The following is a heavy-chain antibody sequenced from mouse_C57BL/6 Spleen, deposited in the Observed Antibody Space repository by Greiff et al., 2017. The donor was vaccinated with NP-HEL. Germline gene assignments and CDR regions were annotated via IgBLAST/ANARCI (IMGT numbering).Heavy chain of an antibody. CDR1: GYTFTSYW. V-gene: IGHV1-61*01. CDR2: IYPSDSET. CDR3: AVDYGAY. D-gene: IGHD2-4*01. Sequence: QVQLQQPGAELVRPGSSVKLSCKASGYTFTSYWMDWVKQRPGQGLQWIGHIYPSDSETHYNQKFKDKATLTVDKSSSTAYMQLSSLTSEDSAVYYCAVDYGAYWGQGTLVTVSA. J-gene: IGHJ3*01.